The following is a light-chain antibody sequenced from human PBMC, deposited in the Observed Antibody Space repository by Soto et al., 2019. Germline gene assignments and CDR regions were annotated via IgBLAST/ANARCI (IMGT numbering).Light chain of an antibody. CDR1: QTISNT. J-gene: IGKJ1*01. CDR2: AAS. Sequence: EVVMTQSPATLSVSPGDKVSLSCRANQTISNTLAWYQQKPGQAPRLLIYAASTRATGVSARFSGSGSGKEFTLTISSLQSEDFTIYYCQQRSNWHRMFGQGTKVDIK. CDR3: QQRSNWHRM. V-gene: IGKV3-15*01.